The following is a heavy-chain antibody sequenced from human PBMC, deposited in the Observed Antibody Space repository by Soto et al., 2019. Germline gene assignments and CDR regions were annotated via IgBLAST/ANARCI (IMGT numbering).Heavy chain of an antibody. CDR2: ISYDGSDK. CDR1: GFTFSSYA. Sequence: PGGSLRLSCAASGFTFSSYAMHWVRQAPGKGLEWVALISYDGSDKDYADSVKGRFTISRDNSRNTLFLQMNSLRAEDTAVYYCARGNYDNSGYYDDAFDIWGQGTMVTVSS. CDR3: ARGNYDNSGYYDDAFDI. J-gene: IGHJ3*02. D-gene: IGHD3-22*01. V-gene: IGHV3-30-3*01.